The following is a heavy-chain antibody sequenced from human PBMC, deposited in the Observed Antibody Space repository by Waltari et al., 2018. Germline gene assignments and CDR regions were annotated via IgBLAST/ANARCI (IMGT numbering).Heavy chain of an antibody. V-gene: IGHV4-4*07. CDR2: SYTSGST. J-gene: IGHJ4*02. CDR1: GGSISSYS. D-gene: IGHD6-19*01. Sequence: QVQLQESGPGLVKPSETLSLTCTVPGGSISSYSWVCIRQPAGKGLGGIGRSYTSGSTNYNPSLKSRVTMSVDTSKNQFSLKLSSVTAADTAVYYCARAGLKWLAPNDYWGQGTLVTVSS. CDR3: ARAGLKWLAPNDY.